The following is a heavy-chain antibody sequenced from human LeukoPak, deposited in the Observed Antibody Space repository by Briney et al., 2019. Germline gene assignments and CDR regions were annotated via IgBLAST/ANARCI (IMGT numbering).Heavy chain of an antibody. CDR1: GGSISSGDYY. J-gene: IGHJ4*02. D-gene: IGHD3-3*01. Sequence: PSETLSLTCTVSGGSISSGDYYWSWIRQPPGKGLEWIGYIYYSGSTYYNPSLKSRVTISVDTSKNQFSLKLSSVTAADTAVYYCARGLSGRYFDYWGQGTLVTVSS. V-gene: IGHV4-30-4*01. CDR2: IYYSGST. CDR3: ARGLSGRYFDY.